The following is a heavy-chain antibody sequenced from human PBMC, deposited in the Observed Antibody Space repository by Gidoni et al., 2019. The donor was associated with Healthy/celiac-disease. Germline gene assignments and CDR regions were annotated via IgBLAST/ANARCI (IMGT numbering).Heavy chain of an antibody. Sequence: QVQLVQSGAAVKKPGSSVKVSCKASGGTFSTYAISWLRRAPGQGLVWMGGIIPIFGTANYAQKFQGRVTITADESTSTAYMELSSLRSEDTAVYYCARDSPQIYYDSSGYYRSNDAFDIWGQGTMVTVSS. CDR2: IIPIFGTA. D-gene: IGHD3-22*01. CDR3: ARDSPQIYYDSSGYYRSNDAFDI. CDR1: GGTFSTYA. J-gene: IGHJ3*02. V-gene: IGHV1-69*01.